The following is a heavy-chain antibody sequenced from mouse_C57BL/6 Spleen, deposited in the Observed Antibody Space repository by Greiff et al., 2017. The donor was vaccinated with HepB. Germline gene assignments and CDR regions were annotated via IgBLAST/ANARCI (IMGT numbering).Heavy chain of an antibody. Sequence: QVQLQQSGAELVGPGASVPLSCKASGSPFPAYELHWVNQPPVHGLEWIGAIDPETGGTAYNQKFKGKAILTADKSSSTAYMELRSLTSEDSAVYYCTREYDYLFAYWGQGTLVTVSA. D-gene: IGHD2-4*01. CDR1: GSPFPAYE. CDR3: TREYDYLFAY. J-gene: IGHJ3*01. CDR2: IDPETGGT. V-gene: IGHV1-15*01.